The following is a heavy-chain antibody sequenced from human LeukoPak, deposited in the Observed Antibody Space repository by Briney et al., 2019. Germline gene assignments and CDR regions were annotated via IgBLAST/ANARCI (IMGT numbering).Heavy chain of an antibody. J-gene: IGHJ6*02. CDR1: GFTFSSYS. Sequence: GGSLRLSCAASGFTFSSYSMNWVRQAPGKGLEWVSSISSSSSYIYYADSVKGRFTISRDNAKNSLYLQMNSLRAEDTAVYYCAREHHMAAASGMDVWGQGTTVTVSS. CDR3: AREHHMAAASGMDV. CDR2: ISSSSSYI. D-gene: IGHD6-13*01. V-gene: IGHV3-21*01.